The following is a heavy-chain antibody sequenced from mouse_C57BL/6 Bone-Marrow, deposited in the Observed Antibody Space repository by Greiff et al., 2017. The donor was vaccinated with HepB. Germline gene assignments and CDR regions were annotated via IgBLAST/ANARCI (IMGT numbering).Heavy chain of an antibody. D-gene: IGHD1-1*01. CDR2: FYPGSGSI. V-gene: IGHV1-62-2*01. CDR1: GYTFTEYT. Sequence: QVQLKESGAELVKPGASVKLSCKASGYTFTEYTIHWVKQRSGQGLEWIGWFYPGSGSIKYNEKFKDKATLTADKSSSTVYMELSRLTSEDSAVYFCARHEEYYYGSRNAMDYWGQGTSVTVSS. CDR3: ARHEEYYYGSRNAMDY. J-gene: IGHJ4*01.